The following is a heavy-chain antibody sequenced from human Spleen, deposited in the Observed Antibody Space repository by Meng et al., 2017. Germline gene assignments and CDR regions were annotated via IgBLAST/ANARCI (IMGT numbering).Heavy chain of an antibody. V-gene: IGHV4-39*07. CDR2: INHSGST. Sequence: QPQLQESGPRPVKPSEALSLTLSFSGGSISTSGYYWTWIRQPPGKGLEWIGEINHSGSTNYNPSLKSRVTISVDTSKNQFSLKLSSVTAADTAVYYCARGIRGYSYAYDYWGQGTLVTVSS. CDR3: ARGIRGYSYAYDY. CDR1: GGSISTSGYY. J-gene: IGHJ4*02. D-gene: IGHD5-18*01.